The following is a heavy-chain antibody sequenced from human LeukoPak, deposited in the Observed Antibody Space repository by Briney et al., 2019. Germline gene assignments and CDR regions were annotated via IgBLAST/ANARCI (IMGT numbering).Heavy chain of an antibody. CDR2: ISAYNGNT. J-gene: IGHJ6*03. D-gene: IGHD3-3*01. CDR3: ARYYDFWSGPWTYYYYYMDV. Sequence: GASVKVSCKASGYTFTSYGISWVRQAPGQGLEWMGWISAYNGNTNYAQKLQGRVTMTTDTSTSTAYMELRSLRSDDTAVYYCARYYDFWSGPWTYYYYYMDVWGKGTTVTVSS. V-gene: IGHV1-18*01. CDR1: GYTFTSYG.